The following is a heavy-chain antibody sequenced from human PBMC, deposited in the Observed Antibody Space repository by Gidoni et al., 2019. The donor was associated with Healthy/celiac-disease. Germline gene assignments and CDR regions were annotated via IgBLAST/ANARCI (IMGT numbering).Heavy chain of an antibody. CDR1: GFTFDDYT. CDR2: ISWDGGST. Sequence: EVQLVESGGVVVQPGGSLRLSCAASGFTFDDYTMHWVRQAPGKGLEWVSLISWDGGSTYYADSVKGRFTISRDNSKNSLYLQMNSLRTEDTALYYCAKDGTDYYGSGSYYISGYFDYWGQGTLVTVSS. J-gene: IGHJ4*02. CDR3: AKDGTDYYGSGSYYISGYFDY. V-gene: IGHV3-43*01. D-gene: IGHD3-10*01.